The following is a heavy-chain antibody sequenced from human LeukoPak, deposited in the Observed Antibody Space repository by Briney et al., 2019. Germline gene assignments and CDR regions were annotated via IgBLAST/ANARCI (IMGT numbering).Heavy chain of an antibody. CDR3: ARAVGPFDY. V-gene: IGHV3-33*01. Sequence: GGSLRLSCEASGFTFSNYGMHCVRQAPGKGLEWVAVIWYDGSNKYYADSVKGRFTISRDNSKNTLYLQMNSLRAEDTAVYYCARAVGPFDYWGQGTLVTVSS. CDR2: IWYDGSNK. J-gene: IGHJ4*02. CDR1: GFTFSNYG.